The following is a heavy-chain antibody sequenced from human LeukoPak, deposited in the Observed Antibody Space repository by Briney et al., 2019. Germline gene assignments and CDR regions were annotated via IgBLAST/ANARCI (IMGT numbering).Heavy chain of an antibody. Sequence: ASVKVSCKVSGYTLSDLSIHWVRQPPGKGLEWMGSFDPEDGDAMYARKLQGRVTMTEDTSTETAYLELSSLTPEDMAVYYCATSGSGTVIIPPLGHWGQGTLVTVSS. CDR3: ATSGSGTVIIPPLGH. D-gene: IGHD3-10*01. CDR2: FDPEDGDA. J-gene: IGHJ4*02. CDR1: GYTLSDLS. V-gene: IGHV1-24*01.